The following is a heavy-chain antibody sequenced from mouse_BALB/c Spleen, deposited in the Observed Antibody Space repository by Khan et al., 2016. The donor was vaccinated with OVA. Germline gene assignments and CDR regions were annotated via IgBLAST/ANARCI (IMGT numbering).Heavy chain of an antibody. CDR3: AGGAGTTYGMDY. CDR1: GYTFSNYW. D-gene: IGHD4-1*01. J-gene: IGHJ4*01. CDR2: ILPGRGNS. V-gene: IGHV1-9*01. Sequence: QVQLQQSGAELMKPGASVKISCKATGYTFSNYWIEWVKQRPGYGLEWIGEILPGRGNSNYNEKFKGKATFTADTSSNTAYMQLSSLTSEDSAVXYCAGGAGTTYGMDYWGQGTSVTVSS.